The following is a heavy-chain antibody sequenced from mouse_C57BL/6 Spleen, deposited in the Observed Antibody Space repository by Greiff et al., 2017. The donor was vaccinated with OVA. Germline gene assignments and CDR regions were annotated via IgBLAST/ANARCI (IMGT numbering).Heavy chain of an antibody. CDR1: GFNITDDY. V-gene: IGHV14-4*01. J-gene: IGHJ2*01. CDR2: IDPENGDT. CDR3: TTTVVATKYFDY. Sequence: EVNVVESGAELVRPGASVKLSCTASGFNITDDYMHWVKQRPEQGLEWIGWIDPENGDTEYASKFQGKATITADTSSNTAYLQLSSLTSEDTAVYYCTTTVVATKYFDYWGQGTTLTVSS. D-gene: IGHD1-1*01.